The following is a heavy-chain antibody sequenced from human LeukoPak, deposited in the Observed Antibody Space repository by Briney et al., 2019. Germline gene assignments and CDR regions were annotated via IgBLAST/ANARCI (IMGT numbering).Heavy chain of an antibody. V-gene: IGHV4-4*07. CDR2: THTSGST. CDR1: GGSIGNYY. D-gene: IGHD3-16*01. CDR3: AREVVGGYYFDY. Sequence: SETLSLTCTVSGGSIGNYYWSWIRQPAGKGLEWIGRTHTSGSTNYNPSLKSRVTISVDTSKNQFSLKLSSVTAADTAVYYCAREVVGGYYFDYWGQGTLVTVSS. J-gene: IGHJ4*02.